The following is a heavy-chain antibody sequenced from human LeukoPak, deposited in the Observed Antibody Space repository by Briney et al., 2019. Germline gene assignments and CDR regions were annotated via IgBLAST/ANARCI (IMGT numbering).Heavy chain of an antibody. V-gene: IGHV3-20*04. CDR3: ARGYSSGWYSAAFDI. J-gene: IGHJ3*02. D-gene: IGHD6-19*01. CDR2: INWNGGST. CDR1: GFTFSSYE. Sequence: PGGSLRLSCAASGFTFSSYEMNWVRHAPGKGLEWVSGINWNGGSTGYADSVKGRFTISRDNAKNSLYLQMNSLRAEDTALYYCARGYSSGWYSAAFDIWGQGTMVTVSS.